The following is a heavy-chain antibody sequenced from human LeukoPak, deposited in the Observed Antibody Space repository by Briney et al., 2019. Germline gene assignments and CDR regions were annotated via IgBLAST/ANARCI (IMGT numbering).Heavy chain of an antibody. CDR2: ISAYNGNT. J-gene: IGHJ4*02. CDR1: GYTFTSYG. Sequence: ASVKVSCKASGYTFTSYGISWVRQAPGQGLEWMGWISAYNGNTNYAQKLQGRVTMTTDTSTSAAYMELRSLRSDDTAVYYCARDRVTTVTPDFDYWGQGTLVTVSS. D-gene: IGHD4-17*01. CDR3: ARDRVTTVTPDFDY. V-gene: IGHV1-18*01.